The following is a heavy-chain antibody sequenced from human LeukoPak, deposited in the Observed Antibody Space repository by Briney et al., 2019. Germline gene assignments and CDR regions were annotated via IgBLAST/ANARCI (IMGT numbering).Heavy chain of an antibody. CDR3: ARAGMYYYDSSGYYFWFDP. V-gene: IGHV4-61*02. CDR1: GGSISNGSYY. J-gene: IGHJ5*02. Sequence: SQTLSLTCTVSGGSISNGSYYWSWIRQPAGKGLEWIGRIYTSGSTSYNPSLKSRVTISVDTSKNQFSLKLSSVTAADTAVYYCARAGMYYYDSSGYYFWFDPWGQGTLVTVSS. D-gene: IGHD3-22*01. CDR2: IYTSGST.